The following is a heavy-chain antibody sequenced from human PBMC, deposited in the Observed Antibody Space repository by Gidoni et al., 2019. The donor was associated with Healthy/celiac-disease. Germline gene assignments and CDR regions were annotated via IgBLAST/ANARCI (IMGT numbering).Heavy chain of an antibody. CDR1: GFTFSNAW. V-gene: IGHV3-15*07. Sequence: EVQLVESGGGLVKPGWSLRLSCAASGFTFSNAWRNWVRQAPGKVLEWVGRIKSKTDGGTTDYAAPLKGRFTISRDDSKNTLYLQMNSLKTEDTAVYYCTTDCHSTGYDYNWFDPWGQGTLVTVSS. CDR3: TTDCHSTGYDYNWFDP. CDR2: IKSKTDGGTT. J-gene: IGHJ5*02. D-gene: IGHD5-12*01.